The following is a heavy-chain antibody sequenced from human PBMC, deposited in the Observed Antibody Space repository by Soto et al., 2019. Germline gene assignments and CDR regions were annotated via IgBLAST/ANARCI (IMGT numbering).Heavy chain of an antibody. CDR2: ISGSGGSI. D-gene: IGHD1-1*01. V-gene: IGHV3-23*01. Sequence: EVQLLESGGGLVQPGGSLRLSCAASGFTFSTYAMNWVRQAPGNGLEWVSAISGSGGSIHYADSGKGRFTISRDTSKHTLYLQMNSLRDEDTAVYHCVKGYWKGDVWGQGTTVTVSS. J-gene: IGHJ6*02. CDR3: VKGYWKGDV. CDR1: GFTFSTYA.